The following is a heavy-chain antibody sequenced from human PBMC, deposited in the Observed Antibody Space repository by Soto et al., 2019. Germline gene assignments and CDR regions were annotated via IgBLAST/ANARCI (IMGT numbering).Heavy chain of an antibody. Sequence: GASVKVSCKASGYTFTSYGISWVRQAPGQGLEWMGWISAYNGNTNYAQKLQGRVTMTTDTSTSTAYMELRSLRSDDTAVYYCARDSLEIVVVPAAMLERRVIYYYYGMDVWGQGTTVTVSS. CDR2: ISAYNGNT. CDR1: GYTFTSYG. J-gene: IGHJ6*02. CDR3: ARDSLEIVVVPAAMLERRVIYYYYGMDV. V-gene: IGHV1-18*01. D-gene: IGHD2-2*01.